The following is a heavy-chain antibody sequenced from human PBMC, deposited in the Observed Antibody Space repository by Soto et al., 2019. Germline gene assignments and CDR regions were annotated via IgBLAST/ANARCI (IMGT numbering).Heavy chain of an antibody. CDR2: ISPYSGNT. CDR1: GYIFVNYG. V-gene: IGHV1-18*03. J-gene: IGHJ6*02. D-gene: IGHD3-16*01. Sequence: QVQLVQSGDEVRKPGSSVKVSCKASGYIFVNYGIAWVRQAPGQGLEWMGWISPYSGNTHYASKVQGRLTMTTDTSTTTGYLELGSLTSDDMAVYYCAIVVNYVTPTLQDVWGQGTTVTVSS. CDR3: AIVVNYVTPTLQDV.